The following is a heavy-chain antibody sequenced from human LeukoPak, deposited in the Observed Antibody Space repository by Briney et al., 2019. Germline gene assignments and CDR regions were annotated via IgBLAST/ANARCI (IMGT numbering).Heavy chain of an antibody. Sequence: TSETLSLTCAVYGGSFSGYYWSWIRQPPGKGLEWIGEINHSGSTNYNPSLKSRVSISVDTSKNQFSLKLSSVTAADTAVYYCATYYYYMDVWGKGTTVTVSS. J-gene: IGHJ6*03. CDR3: ATYYYYMDV. CDR1: GGSFSGYY. CDR2: INHSGST. V-gene: IGHV4-34*01.